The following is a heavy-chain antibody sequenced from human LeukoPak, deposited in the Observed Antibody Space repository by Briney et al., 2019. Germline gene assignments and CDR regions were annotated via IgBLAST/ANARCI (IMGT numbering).Heavy chain of an antibody. CDR2: ISAYNGNT. Sequence: ASVKVSCKASGYTFTRYGISLVRQAPGQGLEWMGWISAYNGNTNYAQKLQGRVTMTTDTSTSTAYMELRSLRSDDTAVYYCARHSSSITASWFDPWGQVTLVTVSS. CDR3: ARHSSSITASWFDP. J-gene: IGHJ5*02. CDR1: GYTFTRYG. D-gene: IGHD6-13*01. V-gene: IGHV1-18*01.